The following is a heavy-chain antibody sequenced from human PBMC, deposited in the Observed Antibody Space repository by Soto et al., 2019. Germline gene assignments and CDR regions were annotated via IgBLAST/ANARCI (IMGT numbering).Heavy chain of an antibody. CDR1: GFTFRTYY. CDR2: IKADGSET. CDR3: ARGGYRRLDQ. V-gene: IGHV3-7*01. Sequence: PGGSLRLSCAASGFTFRTYYMSWVRQAPGKGLESVANIKADGSETYYVDSVKGRSTISRDDTKNSLYLQMESLRDEDTAVYYCARGGYRRLDQWGQGTLVTVSS. D-gene: IGHD2-2*02. J-gene: IGHJ5*02.